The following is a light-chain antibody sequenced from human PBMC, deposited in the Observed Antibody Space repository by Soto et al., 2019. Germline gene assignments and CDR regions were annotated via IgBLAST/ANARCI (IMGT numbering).Light chain of an antibody. CDR1: QSISSS. CDR2: AAS. J-gene: IGKJ1*01. V-gene: IGKV1-39*01. CDR3: QQSYSTPRGT. Sequence: DIQMTQSPSSLSASVGARVTIPCRASQSISSSLNWYQQKPGKAPKLLIYAASSLQSGVPSRFSGSGSGTDFTLTISSLQPEDFATYYCQQSYSTPRGTFGQGTKVEIK.